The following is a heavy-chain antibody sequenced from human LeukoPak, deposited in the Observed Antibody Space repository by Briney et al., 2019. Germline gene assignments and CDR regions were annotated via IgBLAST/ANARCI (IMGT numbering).Heavy chain of an antibody. J-gene: IGHJ4*02. CDR1: GGSVSSSSHY. D-gene: IGHD5-12*01. CDR3: ARRGRGYSGYEPFDY. V-gene: IGHV4-39*01. CDR2: IYYSGST. Sequence: SSETLSLTCTVSGGSVSSSSHYWAWIRQPPGKGLEWTGSIYYSGSTYYNPSLKSRVTIPVDTSKNQFSLKLSSVTAADTAVYYCARRGRGYSGYEPFDYWGQGTLVTVSP.